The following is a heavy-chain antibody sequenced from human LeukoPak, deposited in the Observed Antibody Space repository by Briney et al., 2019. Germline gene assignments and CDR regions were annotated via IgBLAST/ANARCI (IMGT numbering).Heavy chain of an antibody. CDR3: ARATVTTGYYYYYGMDV. D-gene: IGHD4-17*01. V-gene: IGHV1-8*01. Sequence: ASVKVSCKASGYTFTSYDINWVRQAPGQGLEWMGWMNPNSGNTGHAQKFQGRVTMTRNTSISTAYMELSSLRSEDTAVYYCARATVTTGYYYYYGMDVWGQGTTVTVSS. J-gene: IGHJ6*02. CDR2: MNPNSGNT. CDR1: GYTFTSYD.